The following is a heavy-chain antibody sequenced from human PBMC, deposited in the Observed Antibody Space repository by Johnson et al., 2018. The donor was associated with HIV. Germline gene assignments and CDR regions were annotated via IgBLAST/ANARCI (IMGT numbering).Heavy chain of an antibody. CDR3: ARGIAAAGSDAFDI. D-gene: IGHD6-13*01. V-gene: IGHV3-30*04. Sequence: QVQLVESGGGVVQPGRSLRLSCAASGFTFSSYAMHWVRQAPGTGLEWVAVISYDGSNKYYADSVKGRFTISRDNSKNTLYLQMNSLRAEDTAVYYCARGIAAAGSDAFDIWGQGTMVTVSS. CDR1: GFTFSSYA. J-gene: IGHJ3*02. CDR2: ISYDGSNK.